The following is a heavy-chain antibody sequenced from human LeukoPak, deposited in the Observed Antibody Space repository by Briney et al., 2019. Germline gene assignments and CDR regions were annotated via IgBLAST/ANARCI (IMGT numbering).Heavy chain of an antibody. V-gene: IGHV3-15*01. Sequence: PGGSLRLSCAASGFTFSSAWMNWVRQAPGKGLEWDGRIKTKTDDGTTHYAAPVKGRFTISRDDSKNTLYLQMNSLKTEDTAVYYCTTNDAFDIWGQGTMVTVSS. CDR1: GFTFSSAW. CDR2: IKTKTDDGTT. CDR3: TTNDAFDI. J-gene: IGHJ3*02.